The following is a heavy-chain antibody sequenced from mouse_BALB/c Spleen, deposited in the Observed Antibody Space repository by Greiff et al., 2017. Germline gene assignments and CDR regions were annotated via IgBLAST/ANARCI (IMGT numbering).Heavy chain of an antibody. V-gene: IGHV2-6-2*01. CDR2: IWSDGST. CDR1: GFSLTSYG. D-gene: IGHD1-1*01. Sequence: VKLVESGPDLVAPSQSLSITCTVSGFSLTSYGVHWVRQPPGKGLEWLVVIWSDGSTTYNSALKSRLSISKDNSKSQVFLKMNSLQTDDTAMYYCARSYYYGRGAMDYWGQGTSVTVSS. J-gene: IGHJ4*01. CDR3: ARSYYYGRGAMDY.